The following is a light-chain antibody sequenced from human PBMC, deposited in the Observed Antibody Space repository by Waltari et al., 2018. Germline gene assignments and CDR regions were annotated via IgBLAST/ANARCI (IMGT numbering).Light chain of an antibody. V-gene: IGKV1-39*01. J-gene: IGKJ1*01. CDR1: QGISSY. CDR2: AAS. CDR3: QQSYTPPSLT. Sequence: DIQMTQSPSSLSASVGDRVTITCRASQGISSYLNWYQQKAGKAPKLLIYAASNLQNGVPSMFRGSGSVTDFTLTINSLQLEDFATYYCQQSYTPPSLTFGQGTKVEIK.